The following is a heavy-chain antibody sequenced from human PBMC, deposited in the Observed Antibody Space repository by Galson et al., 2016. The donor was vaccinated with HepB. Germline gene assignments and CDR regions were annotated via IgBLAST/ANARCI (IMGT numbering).Heavy chain of an antibody. J-gene: IGHJ4*02. CDR1: GDSINTDYY. CDR3: ARHSHWTHLDY. CDR2: VYFGRDS. Sequence: ETLSLTCTVSGDSINTDYYWAWIRQSPGKGLDWIASVYFGRDSFYKPSLRSRVTISADPSKSQFSLKLTSVTAADTAVYYCARHSHWTHLDYWGQGTLVTVSS. V-gene: IGHV4-39*01. D-gene: IGHD1-1*01.